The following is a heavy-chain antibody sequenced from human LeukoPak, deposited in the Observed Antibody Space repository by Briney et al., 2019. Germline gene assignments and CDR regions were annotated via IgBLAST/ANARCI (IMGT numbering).Heavy chain of an antibody. J-gene: IGHJ4*02. CDR3: TTGIRGD. D-gene: IGHD3-10*01. CDR2: ISPDGGNT. Sequence: GGSLRLSCSASGFTFSSYAMHWVRQAPGKGLEYVSAISPDGGNTYYADSVKGRFTISRDDSKNTLNLQMNSLKTEDTAVYYCTTGIRGDWGQGTLVTVSS. V-gene: IGHV3-64*04. CDR1: GFTFSSYA.